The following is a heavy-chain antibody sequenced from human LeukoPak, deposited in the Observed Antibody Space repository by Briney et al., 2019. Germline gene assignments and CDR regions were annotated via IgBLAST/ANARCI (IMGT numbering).Heavy chain of an antibody. D-gene: IGHD4-17*01. CDR2: INPNSGGT. CDR3: ARTEATVTTLGAFDI. CDR1: GYTFTGYY. V-gene: IGHV1-2*02. J-gene: IGHJ3*02. Sequence: ASVKVSCKASGYTFTGYYMHWVRQAPGQGLEWMGWINPNSGGTNYAQKFQGRVTMTRDTSISTAYMELRRLRSDDTAVSYCARTEATVTTLGAFDIWGQGTMVTVSS.